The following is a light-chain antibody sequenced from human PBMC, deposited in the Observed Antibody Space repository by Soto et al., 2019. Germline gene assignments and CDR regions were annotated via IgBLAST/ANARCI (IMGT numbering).Light chain of an antibody. CDR3: CSYAGTTTDVV. Sequence: QSALTQPASVSGSPGQSISISCTGTSSDFGTYNLVSWYQQHPGKAPKLMIYEGDKRPSGVSNRFSGSKSGNTASLTMSGLQAEDEADYYCCSYAGTTTDVVFGGGTKLTVL. CDR2: EGD. V-gene: IGLV2-23*01. CDR1: SSDFGTYNL. J-gene: IGLJ2*01.